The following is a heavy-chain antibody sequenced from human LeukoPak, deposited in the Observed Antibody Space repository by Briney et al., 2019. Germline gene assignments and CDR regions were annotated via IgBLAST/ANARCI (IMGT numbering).Heavy chain of an antibody. CDR2: ISGSGGST. D-gene: IGHD1-26*01. V-gene: IGHV3-23*01. CDR3: AKDSRVSGSFSGFDF. J-gene: IGHJ4*02. CDR1: GFTFSSYA. Sequence: GMSLRLSCAASGFTFSSYAMSWVRQAPGKGLEWVSAISGSGGSTYYADSVKGRFTISRDNSKNTLYLQMNSLRAEDTAVYFCAKDSRVSGSFSGFDFWGQGTLVTVSS.